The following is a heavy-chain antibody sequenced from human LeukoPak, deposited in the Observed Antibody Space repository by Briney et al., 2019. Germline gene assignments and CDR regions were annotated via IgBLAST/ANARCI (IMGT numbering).Heavy chain of an antibody. CDR3: ARQQWLVPASAFDI. CDR2: IYYSGST. J-gene: IGHJ3*02. D-gene: IGHD6-19*01. CDR1: GGSISSYY. V-gene: IGHV4-59*01. Sequence: KTSETLSLTCTVSGGSISSYYWSWIRQPPGKGLEWIGYIYYSGSTNYNPSLKSRVTISVDTSKNQFSLKLSSVTAADTAVYYCARQQWLVPASAFDIWGQGTMVTVSS.